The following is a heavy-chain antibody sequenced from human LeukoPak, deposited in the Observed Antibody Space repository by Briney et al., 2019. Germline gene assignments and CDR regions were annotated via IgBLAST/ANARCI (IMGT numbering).Heavy chain of an antibody. J-gene: IGHJ4*02. CDR3: ARAHPQPVTKAGRYYLHY. D-gene: IGHD3-10*01. CDR2: IIPIFGTA. CDR1: GGTFSSYA. Sequence: GASVKVSCKASGGTFSSYAISWVRQAPGQGLEWMGGIIPIFGTANYAQKFQGRVTITADESTSTAYMELSSLRSEDTAVYYCARAHPQPVTKAGRYYLHYWPQRTLVSVSS. V-gene: IGHV1-69*13.